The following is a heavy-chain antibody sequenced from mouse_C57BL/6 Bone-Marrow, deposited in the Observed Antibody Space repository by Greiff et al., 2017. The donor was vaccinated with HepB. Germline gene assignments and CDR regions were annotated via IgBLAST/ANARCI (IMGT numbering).Heavy chain of an antibody. CDR3: ATTVVATDYAMDY. CDR1: GYTFTSYW. D-gene: IGHD1-1*01. CDR2: IAPSDSYT. Sequence: VQLQQPGAELVMPGASVKLSCKASGYTFTSYWMHWVKQRPGQGLEWIGEIAPSDSYTNYNQKFKGKSTLTVDKSSSTAYMQLSSLTSEDSAVYYCATTVVATDYAMDYWGQGTSVTVSS. J-gene: IGHJ4*01. V-gene: IGHV1-69*01.